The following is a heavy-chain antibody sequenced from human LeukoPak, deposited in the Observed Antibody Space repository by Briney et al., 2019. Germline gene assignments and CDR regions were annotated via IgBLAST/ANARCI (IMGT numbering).Heavy chain of an antibody. D-gene: IGHD5-18*01. Sequence: GGSLRLSCAASGFTFSSYAMSWVRQAPGEGLEWVSIISGSGGNTYYADSVKGRFTISRDNSKNTLYLQMNSLRAEDTAVYYCARGGYSYDFDYWGQGTLVTVSS. J-gene: IGHJ4*02. CDR1: GFTFSSYA. CDR3: ARGGYSYDFDY. V-gene: IGHV3-23*01. CDR2: ISGSGGNT.